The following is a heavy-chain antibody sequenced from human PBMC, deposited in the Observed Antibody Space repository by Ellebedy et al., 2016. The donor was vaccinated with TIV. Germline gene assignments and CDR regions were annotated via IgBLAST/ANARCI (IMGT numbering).Heavy chain of an antibody. J-gene: IGHJ4*02. CDR2: ISPSNGGI. Sequence: ASVKVSCKAFGYTFTSYYIHWVRQAPGQGLEWMGMISPSNGGINYSQSFLGRVTMTRDTSTSTVYMELTSLTSEDTAVYYCARESPGATSGFDYWGRGTLVTVSS. D-gene: IGHD1-26*01. V-gene: IGHV1-46*01. CDR1: GYTFTSYY. CDR3: ARESPGATSGFDY.